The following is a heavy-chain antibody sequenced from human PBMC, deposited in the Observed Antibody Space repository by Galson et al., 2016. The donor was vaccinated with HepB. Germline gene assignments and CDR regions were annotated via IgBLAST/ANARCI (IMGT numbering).Heavy chain of an antibody. D-gene: IGHD3-22*01. Sequence: SLRLSCAASGLTFSSYGMHWVRQAPGKGLEWVAVISYDGSNKYYADSVKGRFTISRDNSKNTVYLQMDRLRAEDTAVYYCAREGYYDNSAFYWFDPWGPGTLVTVSS. CDR2: ISYDGSNK. J-gene: IGHJ5*02. CDR3: AREGYYDNSAFYWFDP. CDR1: GLTFSSYG. V-gene: IGHV3-30*03.